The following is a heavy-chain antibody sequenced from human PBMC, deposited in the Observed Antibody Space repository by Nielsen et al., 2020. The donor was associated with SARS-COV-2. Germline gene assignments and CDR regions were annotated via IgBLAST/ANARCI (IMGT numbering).Heavy chain of an antibody. D-gene: IGHD3-10*01. CDR2: IDTNIGKP. CDR1: GYSFSRYP. J-gene: IGHJ6*02. V-gene: IGHV7-4-1*02. Sequence: SVKVSCKASGYSFSRYPMNWVRQAPGQGLEWMGWIDTNIGKPTPAQGFTGRFVFSSDTSVSTASLQISTLRAEDTAVYYCARENSGPGGTASYGMDLWGQGTTVTVS. CDR3: ARENSGPGGTASYGMDL.